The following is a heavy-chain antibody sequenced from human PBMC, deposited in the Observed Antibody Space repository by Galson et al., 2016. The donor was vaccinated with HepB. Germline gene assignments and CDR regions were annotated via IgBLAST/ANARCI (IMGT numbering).Heavy chain of an antibody. V-gene: IGHV3-23*01. J-gene: IGHJ6*04. CDR3: ARGNHLDV. D-gene: IGHD1-14*01. Sequence: SLRFSCAASGFTFTNYAMNWVRQAPGKGLEWVSTISTGGGATYYAASVKGRFTISRDNSKSTLYLQMSSLRVEDTALYYCARGNHLDVWGRGTTVTVSS. CDR1: GFTFTNYA. CDR2: ISTGGGAT.